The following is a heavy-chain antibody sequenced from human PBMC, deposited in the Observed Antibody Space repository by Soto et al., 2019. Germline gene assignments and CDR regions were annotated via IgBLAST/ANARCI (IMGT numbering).Heavy chain of an antibody. CDR3: ARAYDFWRRNWFDP. V-gene: IGHV4-34*01. J-gene: IGHJ5*02. D-gene: IGHD3-3*01. Sequence: PSETLSLTCAVYGGSFSGYYWSWIRQPPGKGLEWIGEINHSGSTNYNPSLKSRVTISVDTSKNQFSLKLSSVTAADTAVYYCARAYDFWRRNWFDPWGQGTLVTSPQ. CDR1: GGSFSGYY. CDR2: INHSGST.